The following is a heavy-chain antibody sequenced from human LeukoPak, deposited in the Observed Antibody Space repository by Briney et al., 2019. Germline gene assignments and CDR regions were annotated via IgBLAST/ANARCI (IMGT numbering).Heavy chain of an antibody. D-gene: IGHD6-13*01. CDR3: AKASRWGIAAAGYYFDY. CDR1: GFTFSSYA. J-gene: IGHJ4*02. V-gene: IGHV3-23*01. CDR2: ISGSGGST. Sequence: PGGSLRLSCAASGFTFSSYAMSWVRQAPGKGLEWVSAISGSGGSTYYADSVKGRFTIPRDNSKNTLYLQMNSLRAEDTAVYYCAKASRWGIAAAGYYFDYWGQGTLVTVSS.